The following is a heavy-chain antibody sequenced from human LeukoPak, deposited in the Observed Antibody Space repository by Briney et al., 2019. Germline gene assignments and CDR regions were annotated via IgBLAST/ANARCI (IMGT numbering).Heavy chain of an antibody. V-gene: IGHV1-18*01. Sequence: GASVKVSCKAFDYTFSSYGISWARQAPGHGLEWMGRITTYNGDTKYAQNVQGRVTMTTDTSTSTVYMELRSLRFDDTAVYYCARGGTWSFDSWGQGTLVTVSS. CDR3: ARGGTWSFDS. J-gene: IGHJ4*02. CDR1: DYTFSSYG. D-gene: IGHD6-13*01. CDR2: ITTYNGDT.